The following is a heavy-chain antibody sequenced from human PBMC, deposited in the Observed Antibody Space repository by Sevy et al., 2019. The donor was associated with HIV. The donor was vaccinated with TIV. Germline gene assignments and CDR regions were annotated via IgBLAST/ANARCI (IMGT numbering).Heavy chain of an antibody. Sequence: GGSLRLSCAASGFTFSSYAMHWVRQAPGKGLEWVAVISYDGSNKYYADSVKGRFTISRDNSKNTLYLQMNSLRAEGTVVYYCARASGGYKHLDYWGQGTLVTVSS. CDR3: ARASGGYKHLDY. CDR1: GFTFSSYA. V-gene: IGHV3-30-3*01. D-gene: IGHD5-12*01. CDR2: ISYDGSNK. J-gene: IGHJ4*02.